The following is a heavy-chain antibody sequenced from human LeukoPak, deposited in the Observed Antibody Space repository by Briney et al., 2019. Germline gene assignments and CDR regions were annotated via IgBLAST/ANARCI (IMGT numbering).Heavy chain of an antibody. Sequence: GGSVRLSCAASGFTFSSYEMNWVRQAPGKGLEWVSYISSSGSTIYYADSVKGRFTISRDNAKNSLYLQMNSLRAEDTAVYYCARASWIQLWFAWDYWGQGTLVTVSS. D-gene: IGHD5-18*01. CDR1: GFTFSSYE. V-gene: IGHV3-48*03. CDR2: ISSSGSTI. CDR3: ARASWIQLWFAWDY. J-gene: IGHJ4*02.